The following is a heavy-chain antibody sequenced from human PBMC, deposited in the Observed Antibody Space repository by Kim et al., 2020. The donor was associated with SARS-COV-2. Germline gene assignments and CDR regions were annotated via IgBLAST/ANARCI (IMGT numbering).Heavy chain of an antibody. J-gene: IGHJ6*02. V-gene: IGHV3-23*01. CDR3: AKGPSRARDYYYYGMDV. Sequence: VKGRFTISRDNSKNTLYLQMNSLRAEDTAVYYCAKGPSRARDYYYYGMDVWGQGTTVTVSS.